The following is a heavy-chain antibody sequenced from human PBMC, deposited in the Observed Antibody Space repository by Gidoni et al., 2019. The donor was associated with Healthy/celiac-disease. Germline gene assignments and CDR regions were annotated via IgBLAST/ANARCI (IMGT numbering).Heavy chain of an antibody. CDR2: IAYDGSNK. CDR1: VFTFSSYA. CDR3: ARGKIAVAGTNYFDY. J-gene: IGHJ4*02. Sequence: QVQLVESGGGVVQPGRSLSLSCSASVFTFSSYAMHWVRKAPGKGLDWVAVIAYDGSNKYYADSVKGRFTISRDNSKNTLYLQMNSLRAEDTAVYYCARGKIAVAGTNYFDYWGQGTLVTVSS. D-gene: IGHD6-19*01. V-gene: IGHV3-30-3*01.